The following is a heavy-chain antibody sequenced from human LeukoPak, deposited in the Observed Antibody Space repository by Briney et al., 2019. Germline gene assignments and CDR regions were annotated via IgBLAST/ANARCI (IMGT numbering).Heavy chain of an antibody. CDR1: GFTFSIFA. CDR2: IFPSGGEI. D-gene: IGHD5-18*01. V-gene: IGHV3-23*01. Sequence: GGSQSLSCAASGFTFSIFAMIWARQPPGEGLEWVSSIFPSGGEIHYADSVRGRFTISRDNYKSTLSLQMNSLRAEDTSIYYCATYRQVLLPFESWGQGTLVTVSS. J-gene: IGHJ4*02. CDR3: ATYRQVLLPFES.